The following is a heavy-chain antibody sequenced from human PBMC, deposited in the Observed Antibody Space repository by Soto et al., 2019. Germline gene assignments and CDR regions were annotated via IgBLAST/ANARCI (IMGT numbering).Heavy chain of an antibody. Sequence: QLQLQESGPGLVKPSETLSLTCSVSGGSISSSSYYWGWIRQPPGKGLEWTGSISYSGSTYYNPSLKSRVTISVDTSKNQCSLQLSSVSAADTAVYYCARYCSSTSCYARRAFDIWGQGTMVTVSS. D-gene: IGHD2-2*01. V-gene: IGHV4-39*01. CDR1: GGSISSSSYY. CDR3: ARYCSSTSCYARRAFDI. J-gene: IGHJ3*02. CDR2: ISYSGST.